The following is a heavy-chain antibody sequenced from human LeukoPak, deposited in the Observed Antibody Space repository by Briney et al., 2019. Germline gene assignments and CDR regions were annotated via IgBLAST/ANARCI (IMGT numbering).Heavy chain of an antibody. D-gene: IGHD3-10*01. CDR2: IGGDGGST. V-gene: IGHV3-23*01. J-gene: IGHJ6*02. CDR1: GFTFSNYA. Sequence: LSGGSLRLSCAASGFTFSNYAMSWVRQAPGKGLEWVSVIGGDGGSTFYADSVKGRFTISRDNSKNTLYLQMNSLRVEDTAAYYCARALNYYGSGTPYYYYGMDVWGQGTTVTVSS. CDR3: ARALNYYGSGTPYYYYGMDV.